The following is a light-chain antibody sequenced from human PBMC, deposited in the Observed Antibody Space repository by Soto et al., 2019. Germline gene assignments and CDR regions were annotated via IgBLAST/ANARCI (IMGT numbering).Light chain of an antibody. CDR1: NSDIGNYNL. V-gene: IGLV2-23*02. CDR2: EVS. Sequence: QSALTQPASVSGSPGQSITISCTGTNSDIGNYNLVSWYQQHPGKAPKLMIYEVSKRPSGVSNRFSGSKSDNTASLTISGLRAEDEADYYCCSYAGTRDVFGGGTKVTVL. CDR3: CSYAGTRDV. J-gene: IGLJ2*01.